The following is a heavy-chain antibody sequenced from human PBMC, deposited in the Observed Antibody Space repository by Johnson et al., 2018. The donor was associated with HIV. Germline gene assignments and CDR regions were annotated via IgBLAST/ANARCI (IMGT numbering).Heavy chain of an antibody. CDR3: ASGQNAFDI. J-gene: IGHJ3*02. Sequence: QVQLVESGGGLVQPGRSLRLSCAASGFNLNKCDMYWVRQAPGKGLEWVAVISYDGSNKYYADSVKGRFTISRDNSKNTLYLQMNSLRAEDTAVYYCASGQNAFDIWGQGTMVTVSS. CDR1: GFNLNKCD. V-gene: IGHV3-30*19. CDR2: ISYDGSNK.